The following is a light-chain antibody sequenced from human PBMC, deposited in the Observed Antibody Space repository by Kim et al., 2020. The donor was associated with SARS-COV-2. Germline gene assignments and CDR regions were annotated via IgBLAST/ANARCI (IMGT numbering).Light chain of an antibody. CDR2: GAS. CDR3: QQYNNWPPWT. Sequence: PGERATLACRASQSVSSNLAWYQQKPGQAPRLLIYGASTRATGIPARFSGSGSGTEFTLTISSLQSEDFAVYYCQQYNNWPPWTFGQGTKVDIK. CDR1: QSVSSN. J-gene: IGKJ1*01. V-gene: IGKV3-15*01.